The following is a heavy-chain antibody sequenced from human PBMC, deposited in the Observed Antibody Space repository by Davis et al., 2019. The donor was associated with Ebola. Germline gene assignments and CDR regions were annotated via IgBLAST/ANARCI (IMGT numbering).Heavy chain of an antibody. D-gene: IGHD4-17*01. CDR1: GYIFTTYW. CDR2: IDPSDSYT. CDR3: ARQRMTTVTSIDY. J-gene: IGHJ4*02. V-gene: IGHV5-10-1*01. Sequence: SCKGSGYIFTTYWIGWVRQMPGKGLEWMGRIDPSDSYTNYSPSFQGHVTISADKSISTAYLQWSSLKASDTAMYYCARQRMTTVTSIDYWGQGTLVTVSS.